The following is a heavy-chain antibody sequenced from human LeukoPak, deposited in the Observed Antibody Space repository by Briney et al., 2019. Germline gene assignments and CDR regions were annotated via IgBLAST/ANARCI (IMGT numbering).Heavy chain of an antibody. CDR3: ARAYADSGDYEAY. D-gene: IGHD4-17*01. CDR2: IGGSGSRR. CDR1: GFTFSSYA. Sequence: GWSLRLSCAASGFTFSSYAMSWGRQAPGKGLESVSAIGGSGSRRYHADSVKGRFTISRDNSRNTLYLQMNSLRAEDTAVYYCARAYADSGDYEAYWGQGTLVTVSS. V-gene: IGHV3-23*01. J-gene: IGHJ4*02.